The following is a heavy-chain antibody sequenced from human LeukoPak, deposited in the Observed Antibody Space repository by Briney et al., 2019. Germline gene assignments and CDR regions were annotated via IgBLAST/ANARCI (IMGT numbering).Heavy chain of an antibody. V-gene: IGHV4-34*01. CDR3: ARGTARTYYDSSGYFGGTRYYFDY. Sequence: ETLSLTCAVYGGSFSGYYWSWIRQPPGKGLEWIGEINHSGSTNYNPSLKSRVTISVDTSKNQFSLKLSSVTAADTAVYYCARGTARTYYDSSGYFGGTRYYFDYWGQGTLVTVSS. J-gene: IGHJ4*02. D-gene: IGHD3-22*01. CDR2: INHSGST. CDR1: GGSFSGYY.